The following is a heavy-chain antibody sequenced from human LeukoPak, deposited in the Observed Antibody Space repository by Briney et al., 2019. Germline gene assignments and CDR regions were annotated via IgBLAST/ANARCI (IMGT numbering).Heavy chain of an antibody. CDR1: GGSISSYY. CDR3: ARAPSGYDILTGYYPRWFDP. J-gene: IGHJ5*02. CDR2: IYYSGST. V-gene: IGHV4-59*01. Sequence: PPETLSLTCTVSGGSISSYYWSWIRQPPGKGLEWIGYIYYSGSTNYNPSLKSRVTISVDTSKNQFSLKLSSVTAADTAVYYCARAPSGYDILTGYYPRWFDPWGQGTLVTVSS. D-gene: IGHD3-9*01.